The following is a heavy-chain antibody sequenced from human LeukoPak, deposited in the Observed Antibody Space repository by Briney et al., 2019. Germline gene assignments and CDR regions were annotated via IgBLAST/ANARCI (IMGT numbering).Heavy chain of an antibody. CDR2: ISYDGSNK. CDR1: GFTFSSYG. V-gene: IGHV3-30*03. CDR3: ARERGYLVPAWINWFDP. Sequence: GGSLRLSCAASGFTFSSYGMHWVRQAPGKGLEWVAVISYDGSNKYYGDSVKGRFTISRDNSKNTLSLQMNSLRAEDTAVYYCARERGYLVPAWINWFDPWGQGTLVTVSS. D-gene: IGHD2-2*01. J-gene: IGHJ5*02.